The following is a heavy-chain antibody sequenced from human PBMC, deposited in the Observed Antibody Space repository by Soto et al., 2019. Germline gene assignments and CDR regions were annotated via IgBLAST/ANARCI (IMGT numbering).Heavy chain of an antibody. D-gene: IGHD6-13*01. J-gene: IGHJ6*02. V-gene: IGHV3-43*01. Sequence: GGSLRLSCAASGFTFDDYTMHWVRQAPGKGLEWVSLISWDGGSTYYADSVKGRFTISRDNSKNSLYLQMNSLRTEDTALYYCAKDAIAAAGTPHYYYYGMDVWGQGTTVTVSS. CDR2: ISWDGGST. CDR1: GFTFDDYT. CDR3: AKDAIAAAGTPHYYYYGMDV.